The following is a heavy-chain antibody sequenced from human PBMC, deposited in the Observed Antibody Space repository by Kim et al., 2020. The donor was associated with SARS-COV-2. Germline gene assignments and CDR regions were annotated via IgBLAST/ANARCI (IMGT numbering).Heavy chain of an antibody. J-gene: IGHJ6*03. CDR2: INHSGST. CDR3: ARCRAAAGRLLPYYYYLD. Sequence: SETLSLTCAVYGGSFSGYYWSWIRQPPGKGLEWIGEINHSGSTNYNPSLKSRVTISVDTSKNQFSLKLSSVTAADTAVYYCARCRAAAGRLLPYYYYLD. D-gene: IGHD2-15*01. CDR1: GGSFSGYY. V-gene: IGHV4-34*01.